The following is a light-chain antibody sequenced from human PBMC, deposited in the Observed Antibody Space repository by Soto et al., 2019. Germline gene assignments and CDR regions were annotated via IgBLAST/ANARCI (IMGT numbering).Light chain of an antibody. Sequence: EIVMTQSPGTLSVSPGERATLSCRASQSVSSNLAWYQQKPGQAPRLLIYGASTRATGIPARFSGSGSETEFTLTISSPQSEDFAVYYCQQFYNWPRTFGQGTKVDIK. CDR1: QSVSSN. CDR3: QQFYNWPRT. V-gene: IGKV3-15*01. J-gene: IGKJ1*01. CDR2: GAS.